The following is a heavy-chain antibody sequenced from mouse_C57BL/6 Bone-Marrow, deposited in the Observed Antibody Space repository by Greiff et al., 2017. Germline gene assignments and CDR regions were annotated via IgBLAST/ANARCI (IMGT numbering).Heavy chain of an antibody. CDR1: GYTFTDHT. CDR2: IYPRDGST. J-gene: IGHJ2*01. CDR3: ARSSYYYGSSYGDY. D-gene: IGHD1-1*01. V-gene: IGHV1-78*01. Sequence: VQGVESDAELVKPGASVKISCKVSGYTFTDHTIHWMKQRPEQGLEWIGYIYPRDGSTKYNEKFKGKATLTADKSSSTAYMQLNSLTSEDSAVXFCARSSYYYGSSYGDYWGQGTTLTVSS.